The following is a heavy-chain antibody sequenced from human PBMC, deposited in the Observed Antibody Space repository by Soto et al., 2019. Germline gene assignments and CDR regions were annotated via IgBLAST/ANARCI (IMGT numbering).Heavy chain of an antibody. CDR2: IYYSGS. CDR1: GGSINSSSYC. J-gene: IGHJ5*02. CDR3: ARHYSSGSRNWFDP. V-gene: IGHV4-39*01. Sequence: SETLSLTCSVSGGSINSSSYCFFGVRQPPGKGLELIGSIYYSGSNPSLRSRVTISVDTSKNQFSLKLSSVTAADTAVFYCARHYSSGSRNWFDPWGQGTLVTVSS. D-gene: IGHD6-19*01.